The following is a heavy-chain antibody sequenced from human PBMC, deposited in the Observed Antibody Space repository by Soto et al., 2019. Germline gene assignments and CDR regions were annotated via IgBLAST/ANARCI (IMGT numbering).Heavy chain of an antibody. D-gene: IGHD6-6*01. J-gene: IGHJ6*02. CDR3: AKDRGPRDSSSPLAYYYYGMDV. CDR1: GFTFSSYV. CDR2: ISYDGSNK. V-gene: IGHV3-30*18. Sequence: GGSLRLSCAASGFTFSSYVMHWVRQAPGKGLEWVAVISYDGSNKYYADSVKGRFTISRDNSKNTLYLQMNSLRAEDTAVYYCAKDRGPRDSSSPLAYYYYGMDVWGQGTTVTVSS.